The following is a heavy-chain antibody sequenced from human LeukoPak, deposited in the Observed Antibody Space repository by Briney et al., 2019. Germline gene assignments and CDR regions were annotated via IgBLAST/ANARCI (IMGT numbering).Heavy chain of an antibody. V-gene: IGHV1-69*05. J-gene: IGHJ4*02. Sequence: SVNVSCKASGGTFSSYAISWVRQAPGQGLEWMGGIIPIFGTANYAQKFQGRVTITTDESTSTAYMELSSLRSEDTAVYYCARAWDYYDSSGYISGYFDYWGQGTLVTVSS. CDR2: IIPIFGTA. CDR1: GGTFSSYA. CDR3: ARAWDYYDSSGYISGYFDY. D-gene: IGHD3-22*01.